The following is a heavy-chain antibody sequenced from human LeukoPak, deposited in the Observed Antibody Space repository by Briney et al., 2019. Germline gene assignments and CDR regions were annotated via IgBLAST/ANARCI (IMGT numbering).Heavy chain of an antibody. Sequence: SETLSLTCTVSGVSISSHYWSWIRQPPGKGLEWIAYMFDSESTKDNPSLKSRITLSADTSKIQFSLRLSSVTAADTAVYYCATIKRGSIYGYFDFWGQGILVTVSS. CDR1: GVSISSHY. J-gene: IGHJ4*02. V-gene: IGHV4-59*11. D-gene: IGHD5-18*01. CDR2: MFDSEST. CDR3: ATIKRGSIYGYFDF.